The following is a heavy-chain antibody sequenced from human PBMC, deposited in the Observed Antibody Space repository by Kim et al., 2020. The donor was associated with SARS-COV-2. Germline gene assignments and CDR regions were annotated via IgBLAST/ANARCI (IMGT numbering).Heavy chain of an antibody. Sequence: ASVKVSCKASGYTFTSYGISWVRQAPGQGLEWMRWISAYNGNTNYAQKLQGRVTMTTDTSTSTAYMELRSLRSDDTAVYYCAREKYYDFWSGYYTYYGMDVWGQGTTVTVSS. D-gene: IGHD3-3*01. CDR2: ISAYNGNT. CDR3: AREKYYDFWSGYYTYYGMDV. J-gene: IGHJ6*02. V-gene: IGHV1-18*01. CDR1: GYTFTSYG.